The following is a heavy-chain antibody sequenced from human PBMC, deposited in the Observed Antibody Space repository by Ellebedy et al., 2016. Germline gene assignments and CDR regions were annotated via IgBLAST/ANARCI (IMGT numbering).Heavy chain of an antibody. J-gene: IGHJ5*02. D-gene: IGHD3-22*01. CDR2: IYYSGST. V-gene: IGHV4-59*01. Sequence: SETLSLTXTVSGGSISSYYWSWIRQPPGKGLEWIGYIYYSGSTNYNPSLKSRVTISVDTSKNQFSLKLSSVTAADTAVYYCAGSAGVTGGITMIVVPTGWFDPWGRGTLVTVSA. CDR3: AGSAGVTGGITMIVVPTGWFDP. CDR1: GGSISSYY.